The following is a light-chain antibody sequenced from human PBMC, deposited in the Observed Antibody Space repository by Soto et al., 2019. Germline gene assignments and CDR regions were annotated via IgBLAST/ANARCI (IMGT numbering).Light chain of an antibody. CDR1: QSISSSY. Sequence: EIVLTHSPGTLSLSPCERATLSFSAGQSISSSYLAWYQQKPGQAPRLLIYGASSRATGIPDRFSGSGSGTDFTLTISRLEPEDFAVYYCQQYGSSPWTFGQGIKVDIK. CDR2: GAS. CDR3: QQYGSSPWT. V-gene: IGKV3-20*01. J-gene: IGKJ1*01.